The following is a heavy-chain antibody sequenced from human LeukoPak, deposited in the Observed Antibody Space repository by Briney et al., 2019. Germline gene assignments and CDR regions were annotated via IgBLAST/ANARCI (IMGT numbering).Heavy chain of an antibody. CDR1: GFTVSSNY. Sequence: GGSLRLSCAASGFTVSSNYMSWVRQAPGKGLEWVSVIYSGGSTYYADSVKGRCTISRDSSKNTLYLQMNSLRAEDTAVYYCARGPHYYDSSGYHHFDYWGQGTLVTVSS. CDR2: IYSGGST. CDR3: ARGPHYYDSSGYHHFDY. D-gene: IGHD3-22*01. V-gene: IGHV3-66*01. J-gene: IGHJ4*02.